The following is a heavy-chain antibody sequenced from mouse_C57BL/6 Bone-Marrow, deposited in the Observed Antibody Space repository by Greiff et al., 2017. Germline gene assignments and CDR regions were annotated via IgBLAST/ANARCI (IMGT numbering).Heavy chain of an antibody. J-gene: IGHJ1*03. CDR3: ATSFYYGSSYPYFDV. D-gene: IGHD1-1*01. V-gene: IGHV1-54*01. CDR1: GYAFTNYL. CDR2: INPGRGGT. Sequence: VQLQQSGAELVRPGTSVKVSCKASGYAFTNYLIEWVKQRPGQGLEWIGVINPGRGGTNYNEKFKGKATLTADKSSSTAYMQLSSLTSEDSAVYSCATSFYYGSSYPYFDVWGTGTTVTVSS.